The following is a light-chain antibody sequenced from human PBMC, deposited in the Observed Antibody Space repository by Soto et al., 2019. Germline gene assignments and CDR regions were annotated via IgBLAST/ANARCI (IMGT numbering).Light chain of an antibody. CDR2: NDN. J-gene: IGLJ1*01. CDR3: AAWDVSLNGFYV. CDR1: NSNVGSNT. V-gene: IGLV1-44*01. Sequence: QSVLTQPPSASGTPGQRVTISCSGSNSNVGSNTVHWYQHLPGTAPKLLIYNDNQWPSGVPDRFSGSRSGTSASLAISGLQSEDEADYYCAAWDVSLNGFYVFGSGTKVTVL.